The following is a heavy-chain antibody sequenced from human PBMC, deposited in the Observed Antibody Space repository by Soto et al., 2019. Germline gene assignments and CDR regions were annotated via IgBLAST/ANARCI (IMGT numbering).Heavy chain of an antibody. D-gene: IGHD5-18*01. J-gene: IGHJ4*02. Sequence: QLQLQESGPGLVKPPETLSLTCTVSADSISSSSYFWGWIRQPPGKGLEWIGTIYYSGSTSYNPSLKSRVTISLDTSKNQFSLRLTSVTAADTAVYHCARHRGSYGGEYYFDYWGQGTLVTVSS. CDR1: ADSISSSSYF. CDR2: IYYSGST. V-gene: IGHV4-39*01. CDR3: ARHRGSYGGEYYFDY.